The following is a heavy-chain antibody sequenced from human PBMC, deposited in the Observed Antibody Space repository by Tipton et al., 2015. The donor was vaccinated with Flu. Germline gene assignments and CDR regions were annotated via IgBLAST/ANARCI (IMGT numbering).Heavy chain of an antibody. CDR2: VHRTGHP. D-gene: IGHD1-26*01. CDR1: GDSIGSGYF. Sequence: TLSLTCSVSGDSIGSGYFWGWIRQTPGQGLEWIGNVHRTGHPYYNPSLKSRVTMSVDTSKNQFSLRLSSVTAADTAVYYCARAGSYYCLDYWGQGTLVTVSS. J-gene: IGHJ4*02. V-gene: IGHV4-38-2*02. CDR3: ARAGSYYCLDY.